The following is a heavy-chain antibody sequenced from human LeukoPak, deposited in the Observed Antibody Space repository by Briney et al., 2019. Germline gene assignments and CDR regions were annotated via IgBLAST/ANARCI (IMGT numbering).Heavy chain of an antibody. CDR2: INPSGGST. CDR1: GYTLTSYY. V-gene: IGHV1-46*01. Sequence: ASVKVSCKASGYTLTSYYMHWVRQAPGQGLERMGIINPSGGSTSYAQKFQGRVTMTRDTSTSTVYMELSSLRSEDTAVYYCARDLSGSHTSVGFDYWGQGTLVTVSS. D-gene: IGHD1-26*01. J-gene: IGHJ4*02. CDR3: ARDLSGSHTSVGFDY.